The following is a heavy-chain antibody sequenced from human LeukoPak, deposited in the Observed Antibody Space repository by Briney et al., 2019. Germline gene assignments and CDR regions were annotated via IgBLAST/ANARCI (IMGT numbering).Heavy chain of an antibody. V-gene: IGHV1-8*01. CDR1: GYTFTSYD. D-gene: IGHD3-22*01. Sequence: ASVKVSCKASGYTFTSYDINWVRQATGQGLEWMGWMNPNSGNTGYAQKFQGRVTMTRDTSISTAYMELSSLGSEDTAVYYCARMSYYDSSGDNWFDPWGQGTLVTVSS. J-gene: IGHJ5*02. CDR2: MNPNSGNT. CDR3: ARMSYYDSSGDNWFDP.